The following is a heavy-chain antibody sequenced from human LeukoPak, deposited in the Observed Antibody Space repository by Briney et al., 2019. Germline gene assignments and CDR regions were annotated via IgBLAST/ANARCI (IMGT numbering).Heavy chain of an antibody. Sequence: SETLSLTCAVYGGSFSGYYWSWIRQPPGKGLEWIGEINHSGSTNYNPFLKSRVTISVDTSKNQFSLKLSSVTAADTAVYYCARGIGWFGELLYRNQIDYWGQGTLVTVSS. J-gene: IGHJ4*02. CDR1: GGSFSGYY. D-gene: IGHD3-10*01. V-gene: IGHV4-34*01. CDR2: INHSGST. CDR3: ARGIGWFGELLYRNQIDY.